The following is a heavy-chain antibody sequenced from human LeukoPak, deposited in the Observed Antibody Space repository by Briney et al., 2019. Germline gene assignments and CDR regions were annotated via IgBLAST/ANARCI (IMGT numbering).Heavy chain of an antibody. J-gene: IGHJ6*03. CDR1: GYTFTSYG. V-gene: IGHV1-18*01. D-gene: IGHD5-18*01. CDR3: ARTTEGGYTYDYFYYYYMDV. CDR2: ISAYNGNT. Sequence: ASVKVSCKASGYTFTSYGISWVRQAPGQGLEWMGWISAYNGNTNYAQKLQGRVTMTTDTSTSTAYMELRSLRSDDTAVYYCARTTEGGYTYDYFYYYYMDVWGKGTTVTISS.